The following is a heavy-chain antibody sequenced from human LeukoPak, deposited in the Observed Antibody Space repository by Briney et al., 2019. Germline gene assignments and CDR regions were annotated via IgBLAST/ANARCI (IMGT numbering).Heavy chain of an antibody. V-gene: IGHV3-74*01. CDR3: VRDGDSTVDFDY. CDR2: INTDGSST. J-gene: IGHJ4*02. CDR1: GFTFSSYW. Sequence: GGSLRLSCAASGFTFSSYWMHWVRQAPGKGLVWVSRINTDGSSTNYADSVKGRFTISRDNAKNTLFLQMNSLRAEDRAVYYCVRDGDSTVDFDYWGQGSLVTASS. D-gene: IGHD4-23*01.